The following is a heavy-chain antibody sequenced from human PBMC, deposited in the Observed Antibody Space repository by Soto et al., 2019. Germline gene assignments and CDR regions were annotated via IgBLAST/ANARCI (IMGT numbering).Heavy chain of an antibody. CDR2: IYYSGST. CDR1: GGSISSYY. V-gene: IGHV4-59*01. Sequence: SETLSLICTVSGGSISSYYWSWIRQPPGKGLEWIGYIYYSGSTNYNPSLKSRVTISVDTSKNQFSLKLSSVTAADTAVYYCASGRSRSSTSSQRGYTWFDPWGQGTLVTVSS. J-gene: IGHJ5*02. D-gene: IGHD2-2*01. CDR3: ASGRSRSSTSSQRGYTWFDP.